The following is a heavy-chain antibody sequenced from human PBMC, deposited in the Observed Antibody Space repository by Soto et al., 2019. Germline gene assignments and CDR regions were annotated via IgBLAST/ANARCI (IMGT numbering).Heavy chain of an antibody. J-gene: IGHJ3*01. D-gene: IGHD3-22*01. CDR3: ARVVYFDRSAYGL. Sequence: EVQLVESGGGLVKPGGSLRLSCAASGFSFSGYNMNWVRKSPGKGLEWVSSISGDSNYIYYADSVQGRFTISRDNAKNSVYLQMNSLRAEDTAVYYCARVVYFDRSAYGLWGQGTMVTVSS. V-gene: IGHV3-21*01. CDR2: ISGDSNYI. CDR1: GFSFSGYN.